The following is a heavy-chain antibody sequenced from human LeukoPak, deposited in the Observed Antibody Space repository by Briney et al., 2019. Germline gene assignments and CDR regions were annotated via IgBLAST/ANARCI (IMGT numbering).Heavy chain of an antibody. CDR2: ISGSGGST. V-gene: IGHV3-23*01. Sequence: GGSLRLSCAASGFTFSSYAMSWVRQAPGKGLEWVSAISGSGGSTYYADSVKGRFTISRDNSKNTLYLQMNSLRAEDTAVYYCARSWLLTNHFDYWGQGTLVTVSS. CDR1: GFTFSSYA. CDR3: ARSWLLTNHFDY. J-gene: IGHJ4*02. D-gene: IGHD2-15*01.